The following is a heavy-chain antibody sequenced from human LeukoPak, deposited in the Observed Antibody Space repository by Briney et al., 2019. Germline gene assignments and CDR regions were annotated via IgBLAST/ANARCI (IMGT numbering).Heavy chain of an antibody. J-gene: IGHJ4*02. D-gene: IGHD2-15*01. CDR1: RYTFTSYY. V-gene: IGHV1-69*13. CDR2: IIPIFGTA. CDR3: ATGSLSRIFGRE. Sequence: SVKVSCKASRYTFTSYYMHWVRQAPGQGLEWMGGIIPIFGTANYAQKFQGRVTITADESTSTAYMELSSLRSEDTAVYYCATGSLSRIFGREWGQGTLVTVSS.